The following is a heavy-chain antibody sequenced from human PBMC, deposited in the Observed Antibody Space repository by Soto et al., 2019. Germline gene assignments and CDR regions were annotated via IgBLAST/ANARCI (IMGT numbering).Heavy chain of an antibody. Sequence: GGSLRLSCAASGFTFSYYALHWVRRAPGKGLEWVSSISGIRDYIRYADSVKGRFTISRDNAKTSLYLQMNSLTAEDTAVYYCARDGHCITTSCYGNWFDPWGQGTLVTVSS. CDR2: ISGIRDYI. D-gene: IGHD2-2*01. J-gene: IGHJ5*02. CDR3: ARDGHCITTSCYGNWFDP. V-gene: IGHV3-21*06. CDR1: GFTFSYYA.